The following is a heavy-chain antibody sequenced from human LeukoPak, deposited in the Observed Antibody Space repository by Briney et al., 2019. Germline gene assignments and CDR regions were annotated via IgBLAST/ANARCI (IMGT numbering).Heavy chain of an antibody. CDR2: IKQDGSGE. J-gene: IGHJ4*02. Sequence: GGSLRLSYVASGFTFSRYWMSWVRQAPGKGLEWVAKIKQDGSGEYYLDSVKGRFTISRDNAKNSLYLQMNSLRADDTAVYFCTTGYSSGWYNEGNYWGQGTLVTVSS. D-gene: IGHD6-19*01. CDR1: GFTFSRYW. CDR3: TTGYSSGWYNEGNY. V-gene: IGHV3-7*01.